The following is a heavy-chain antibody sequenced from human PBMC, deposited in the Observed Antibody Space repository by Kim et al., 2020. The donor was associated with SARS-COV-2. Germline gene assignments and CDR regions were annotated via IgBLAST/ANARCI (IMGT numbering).Heavy chain of an antibody. Sequence: GGSLRLSCAASGFTFSSYAMHWVRQAPGKGLEWVAVISYDGSNKYYADSVKGRFTISRDNSKNTLYLQMNSLRAEDTAVYYCAREKRTYYDFWSGFVDA. CDR3: AREKRTYYDFWSGFVDA. CDR2: ISYDGSNK. J-gene: IGHJ3*01. V-gene: IGHV3-30-3*01. CDR1: GFTFSSYA. D-gene: IGHD3-3*01.